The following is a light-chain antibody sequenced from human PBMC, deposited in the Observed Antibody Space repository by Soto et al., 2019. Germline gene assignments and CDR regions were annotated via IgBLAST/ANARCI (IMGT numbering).Light chain of an antibody. J-gene: IGKJ1*01. CDR1: QGISSY. CDR2: AAS. Sequence: DIQLTQSPSFLSASVGDRVTITCRASQGISSYLAWYQQKPGKAPKLLIYAASTLQSGVPSRFSGSGSGTEFTLTISSLQPEDFATYYCQQYSSYPTFGQGTRWIS. CDR3: QQYSSYPT. V-gene: IGKV1-9*01.